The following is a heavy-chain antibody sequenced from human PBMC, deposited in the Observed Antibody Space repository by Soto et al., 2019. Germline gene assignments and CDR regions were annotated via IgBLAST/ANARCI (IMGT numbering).Heavy chain of an antibody. Sequence: VQLVESGGGVVQPGRSLRLSCAASGFTFSDYAMHWVRQAPGKGLEWVAVVSHDGRNTHYADSVKGRFTISRDSSKKTVSLEMTSLRAEEPAVYYCAKGGRQWLVTSDFNYWGQGALVTVSS. CDR1: GFTFSDYA. D-gene: IGHD6-19*01. J-gene: IGHJ4*02. V-gene: IGHV3-30*18. CDR2: VSHDGRNT. CDR3: AKGGRQWLVTSDFNY.